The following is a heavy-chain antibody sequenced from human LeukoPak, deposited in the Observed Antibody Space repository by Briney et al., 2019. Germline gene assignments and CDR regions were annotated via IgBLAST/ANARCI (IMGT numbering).Heavy chain of an antibody. Sequence: PGGSLRLSCAASGFTFSRYVMGWVRQVPGRRPDWVSTISSTGGEIFYADSVKGRFTISRDNSNNMVYLQMDSLRTDDTALYYCVRRDIYTTSSWGAFDIWGQGTLVTVSS. CDR3: VRRDIYTTSSWGAFDI. D-gene: IGHD6-6*01. CDR2: ISSTGGEI. J-gene: IGHJ3*02. V-gene: IGHV3-23*01. CDR1: GFTFSRYV.